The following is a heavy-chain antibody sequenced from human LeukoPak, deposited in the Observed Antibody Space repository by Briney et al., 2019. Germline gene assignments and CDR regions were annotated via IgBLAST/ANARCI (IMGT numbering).Heavy chain of an antibody. V-gene: IGHV1-2*06. J-gene: IGHJ4*02. D-gene: IGHD7-27*01. CDR1: GYTFTGYF. CDR2: INLNSGGA. Sequence: ASVKVSCKASGYTFTGYFTHWVRQAPGRGLEWMGRINLNSGGAEYEQNFQGRVTMTRDTSINTAYMTLSRLTFDDTAMYYCARDLSSTANWEFDYWGQGTLVTVSS. CDR3: ARDLSSTANWEFDY.